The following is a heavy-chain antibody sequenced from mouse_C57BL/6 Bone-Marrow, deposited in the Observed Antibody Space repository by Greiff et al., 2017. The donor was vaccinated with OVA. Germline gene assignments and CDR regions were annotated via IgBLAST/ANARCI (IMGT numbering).Heavy chain of an antibody. J-gene: IGHJ1*03. Sequence: EVKLVESGPGLVKPSQSLSLTCSVTGYSITSGYYWNWIRQLPGNKLEWRGYISYDGSNKYNPSLKNRISITRDTSKNQYFLKLNSVTTEDTATYYCARGRDYGSSNVWGTGTTVTVSS. CDR2: ISYDGSN. CDR1: GYSITSGYY. CDR3: ARGRDYGSSNV. D-gene: IGHD1-1*01. V-gene: IGHV3-6*01.